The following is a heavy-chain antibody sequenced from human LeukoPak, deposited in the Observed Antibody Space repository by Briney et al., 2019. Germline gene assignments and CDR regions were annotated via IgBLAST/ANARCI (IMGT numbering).Heavy chain of an antibody. Sequence: GASVKVSCKVSGYTLTELSMHWVRQAPGKGREWMGGFDPEDGETIYAQKFQGRVTMTEDTSTDTAYMELSSLRSEDTAVYYCATSPLRGSYPYYFDYWGQGTLVTVSS. CDR2: FDPEDGET. V-gene: IGHV1-24*01. J-gene: IGHJ4*02. CDR1: GYTLTELS. D-gene: IGHD1-26*01. CDR3: ATSPLRGSYPYYFDY.